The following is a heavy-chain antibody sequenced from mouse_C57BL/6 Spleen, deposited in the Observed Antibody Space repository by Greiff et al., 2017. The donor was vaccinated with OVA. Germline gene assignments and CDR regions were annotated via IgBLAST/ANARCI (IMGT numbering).Heavy chain of an antibody. CDR1: GYAFSSYW. D-gene: IGHD4-1*01. CDR2: IYPGDGDT. V-gene: IGHV1-80*01. Sequence: VQLQESGAELVKPGASVKISCKASGYAFSSYWMNWVKQRPGKGLEWIGQIYPGDGDTNYNGKFKGKATLTADKSSSTAYMQLSSLTSEDSAVDFCARFASGDAMDYWGQGTSVTVSS. J-gene: IGHJ4*01. CDR3: ARFASGDAMDY.